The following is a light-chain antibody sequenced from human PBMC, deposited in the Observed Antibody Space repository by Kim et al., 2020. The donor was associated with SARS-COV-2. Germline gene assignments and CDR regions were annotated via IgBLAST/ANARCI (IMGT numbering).Light chain of an antibody. V-gene: IGLV3-1*01. CDR2: QDS. Sequence: SVSPGQPATIPCSGDKLGDKYACWYQQKPGQSPVLVIYQDSKRPSGIPERFSGSNSGNTATLTISGTQAMDEADYYCQAWDSSTAVFGGGTQLTVL. J-gene: IGLJ3*02. CDR3: QAWDSSTAV. CDR1: KLGDKY.